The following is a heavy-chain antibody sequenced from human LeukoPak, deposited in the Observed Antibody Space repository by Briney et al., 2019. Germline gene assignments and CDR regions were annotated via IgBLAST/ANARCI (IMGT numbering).Heavy chain of an antibody. CDR1: GGSISSYY. CDR2: IYTSGST. D-gene: IGHD1-26*01. Sequence: SETLSLTCTVSGGSISSYYWSWIRHPAGKGLEWIGRIYTSGSTNYNPSLKSRVTMSVDTSKNQFSLKLSSVTAADTAVYYCARDLVVGATGWFDPWGQGTLVTVSS. CDR3: ARDLVVGATGWFDP. V-gene: IGHV4-4*07. J-gene: IGHJ5*02.